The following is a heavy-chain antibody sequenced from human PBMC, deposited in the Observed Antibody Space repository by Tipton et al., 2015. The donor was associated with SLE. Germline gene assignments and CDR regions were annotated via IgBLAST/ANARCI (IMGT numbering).Heavy chain of an antibody. D-gene: IGHD3-10*01. V-gene: IGHV4-34*01. CDR3: ARGTRGWYFDL. Sequence: TLSLTCAVYGGSFSGYYWSWIRQPPGKGLEWIGEINHSGSTNYNPSLKSRVTISVDTSKNQFSLKLSPVTAADTAVYYCARGTRGWYFDLWGRGTLVTVSS. J-gene: IGHJ2*01. CDR1: GGSFSGYY. CDR2: INHSGST.